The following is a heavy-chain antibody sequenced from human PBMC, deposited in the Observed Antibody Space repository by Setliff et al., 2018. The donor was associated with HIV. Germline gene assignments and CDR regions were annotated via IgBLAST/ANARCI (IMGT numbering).Heavy chain of an antibody. Sequence: PSETLSLTCAVYGGSFSGYYWSWIRQSPGKGLEWLGEISHSGGTNYNLSLKSRVTISLDTSKNQFSLKLTSVTAADTAVYYCARAVYYGSGSYSPHFDYWGQGTLVTGSS. CDR1: GGSFSGYY. CDR3: ARAVYYGSGSYSPHFDY. D-gene: IGHD3-10*01. J-gene: IGHJ4*02. CDR2: ISHSGGT. V-gene: IGHV4-34*01.